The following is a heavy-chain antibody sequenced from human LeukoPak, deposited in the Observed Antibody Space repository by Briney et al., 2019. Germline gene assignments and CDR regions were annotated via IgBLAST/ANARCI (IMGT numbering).Heavy chain of an antibody. D-gene: IGHD5-18*01. V-gene: IGHV1-2*02. J-gene: IGHJ3*02. Sequence: ASVKVSCKASGYTFTGYYMHWVRQAPGQGLEWMGWINPNSGGTNYAQKFQGRVTMTRDTSISTAYMELSRLRSDDTAVYYCARGVVGYSYAPDAFISGAKGQWSPSLQ. CDR3: ARGVVGYSYAPDAFIS. CDR2: INPNSGGT. CDR1: GYTFTGYY.